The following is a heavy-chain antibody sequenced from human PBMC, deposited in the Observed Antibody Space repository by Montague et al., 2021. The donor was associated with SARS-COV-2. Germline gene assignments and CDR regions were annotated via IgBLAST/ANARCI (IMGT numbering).Heavy chain of an antibody. CDR1: GFTVTYNY. CDR2: IYSGGET. J-gene: IGHJ6*02. D-gene: IGHD2-15*01. V-gene: IGHV3-53*01. CDR3: ARDYCSSGICYEGYGMDV. Sequence: SLRLSCTASGFTVTYNYMSWVRQAPGKGLEWVSVIYSGGETYYVDSVKGRFTISRDDSKNTLFLQMNSLRAEDTAVYFCARDYCSSGICYEGYGMDVWGQGTTVTVSS.